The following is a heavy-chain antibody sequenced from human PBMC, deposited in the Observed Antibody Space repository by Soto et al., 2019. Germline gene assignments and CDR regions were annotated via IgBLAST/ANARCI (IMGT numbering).Heavy chain of an antibody. CDR3: ARDGVSLFLKIRRPRRSTLFPTRRSSDL. D-gene: IGHD4-17*01. J-gene: IGHJ2*01. CDR2: ISYDGNNK. V-gene: IGHV3-30-3*01. CDR1: GFTYSTYT. Sequence: GGSLRLSCAASGFTYSTYTMHWVRQAPGKGLEWVAVISYDGNNKFYADSVKGRFTISRDSTKQTLYLQMNSLRPDDTAMYYCARDGVSLFLKIRRPRRSTLFPTRRSSDL.